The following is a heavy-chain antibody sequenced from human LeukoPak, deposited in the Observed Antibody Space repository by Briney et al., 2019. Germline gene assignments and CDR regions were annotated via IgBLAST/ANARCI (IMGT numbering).Heavy chain of an antibody. CDR1: GFTFSTYP. CDR3: TRGSYGDYEY. CDR2: IDPSSSYI. Sequence: PGGSLRLSCSASGFTFSTYPMNWVRQAPGKELEWVSSIDPSSSYIYYADSVRGRFTISRDNAQNSLYLQVNSLRAEDTAVYYCTRGSYGDYEYWGQGTLVTVSS. J-gene: IGHJ4*02. V-gene: IGHV3-21*01. D-gene: IGHD4-17*01.